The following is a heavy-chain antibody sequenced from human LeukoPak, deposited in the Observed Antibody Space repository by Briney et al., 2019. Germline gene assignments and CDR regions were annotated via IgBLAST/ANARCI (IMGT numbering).Heavy chain of an antibody. Sequence: GGSLRLSCAASGFTFSSYSMNWVRQAPGKGLEWVSSISSSSSYIYYADSVRGRFTISRDNAKNSLYLQMNSLRAEDTAVYYCARDRWHSSGWYTGEFDYWGQGTLVTVSS. J-gene: IGHJ4*02. CDR3: ARDRWHSSGWYTGEFDY. D-gene: IGHD6-19*01. CDR2: ISSSSSYI. CDR1: GFTFSSYS. V-gene: IGHV3-21*01.